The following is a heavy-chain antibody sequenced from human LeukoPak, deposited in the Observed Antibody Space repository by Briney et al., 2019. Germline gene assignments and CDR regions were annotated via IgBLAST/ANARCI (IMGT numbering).Heavy chain of an antibody. J-gene: IGHJ3*02. V-gene: IGHV3-7*03. CDR2: IDGDGSQK. Sequence: PGGSLRLSCAASGFTFINYWMAWVRQAPGKGLEWVANIDGDGSQKYYVDSVKGRFTISSDNARNSLLLQMNSLRAEDTALYYCATDKAFSAFDIWGHGTLVIVSS. D-gene: IGHD3-3*02. CDR3: ATDKAFSAFDI. CDR1: GFTFINYW.